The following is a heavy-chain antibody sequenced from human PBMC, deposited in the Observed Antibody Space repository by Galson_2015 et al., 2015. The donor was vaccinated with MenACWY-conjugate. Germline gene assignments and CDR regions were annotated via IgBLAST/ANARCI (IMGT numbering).Heavy chain of an antibody. D-gene: IGHD4-17*01. J-gene: IGHJ4*02. CDR1: GFTFSSYA. Sequence: SLRLSCAASGFTFSSYAINWVRQAPGKGLEWVSTISGGGDNTYYADSVKGRFTISRDNSKNILNLQMNSLRTEDTAVYYCAKDMNPGDFGDFDYWGQGTRVTVSS. CDR2: ISGGGDNT. CDR3: AKDMNPGDFGDFDY. V-gene: IGHV3-23*01.